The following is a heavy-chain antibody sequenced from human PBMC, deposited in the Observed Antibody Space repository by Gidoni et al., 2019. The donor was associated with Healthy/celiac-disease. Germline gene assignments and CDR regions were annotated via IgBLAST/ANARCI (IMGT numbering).Heavy chain of an antibody. J-gene: IGHJ4*02. CDR2: ISYDGSNK. CDR1: GFTFIRYG. CDR3: AKDKLTFSRGFGELIS. Sequence: QLQLVEPVGGVVQPGRSRRLSCAASGFTFIRYGMHGVRQAPGKGLEWVAVISYDGSNKYYADSVKGRFTISRDNSKNTLYLQMNSLRAEDTAVYYCAKDKLTFSRGFGELISWGQGTLVTVSS. V-gene: IGHV3-30*18. D-gene: IGHD3-10*01.